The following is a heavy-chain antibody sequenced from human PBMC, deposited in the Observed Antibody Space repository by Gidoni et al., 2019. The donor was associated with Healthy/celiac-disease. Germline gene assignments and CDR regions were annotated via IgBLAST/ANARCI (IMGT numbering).Heavy chain of an antibody. D-gene: IGHD2-8*01. CDR2: IGTAGDT. CDR3: ARAVYGGYFDY. J-gene: IGHJ4*02. V-gene: IGHV3-13*04. CDR1: GFTFSSYD. Sequence: EVQLVESGGGLVQPGGSLRLSCAASGFTFSSYDMHWVRQATGKGLEWVSAIGTAGDTYYPGSVKGRFTISRENAKNSLYLQMNSLRAGDTAVYYCARAVYGGYFDYWGQGTLVTVSS.